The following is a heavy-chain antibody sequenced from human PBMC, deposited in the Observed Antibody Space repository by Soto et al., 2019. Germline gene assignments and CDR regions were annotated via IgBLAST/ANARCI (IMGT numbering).Heavy chain of an antibody. J-gene: IGHJ4*02. D-gene: IGHD6-19*01. V-gene: IGHV4-59*08. CDR2: MYYSGST. Sequence: ETLSLTCTVSGGSISGYYWSWIRQPPGKGLEWIAYMYYSGSTNYNPSLKGRVTISIDTSKNQFSLKLSSVTAADTAVYYCARRDSSGWYSYFDYWGQGALVTVSS. CDR3: ARRDSSGWYSYFDY. CDR1: GGSISGYY.